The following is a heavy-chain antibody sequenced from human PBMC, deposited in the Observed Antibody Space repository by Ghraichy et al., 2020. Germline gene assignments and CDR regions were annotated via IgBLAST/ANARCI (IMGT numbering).Heavy chain of an antibody. Sequence: ASVKVSCKASGYTFTDYYIHWVRQAPGQGLEWMGRITPNNGDTNYAQKFRGRITMTSDTSISTAYMELTSLRSDDTAVYYCATDRRSDGDYFFDSGAREPWSPSPQ. CDR1: GYTFTDYY. CDR2: ITPNNGDT. V-gene: IGHV1-2*06. CDR3: ATDRRSDGDYFFDS. D-gene: IGHD4-17*01. J-gene: IGHJ4*02.